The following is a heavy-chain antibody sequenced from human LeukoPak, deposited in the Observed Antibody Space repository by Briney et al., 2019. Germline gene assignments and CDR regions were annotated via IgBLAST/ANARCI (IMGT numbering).Heavy chain of an antibody. CDR3: ARSYSSAWTALGY. J-gene: IGHJ4*02. CDR2: IKQDGSEK. D-gene: IGHD6-19*01. V-gene: IGHV3-7*01. CDR1: GFTFSSYW. Sequence: GGSLRLSCAASGFTFSSYWMSWVRQAPGKGLEWVANIKQDGSEKYYVDSVKGRFTISRDNAKNSLYLQMNSLRAEDTAVYYCARSYSSAWTALGYWGQGTLVTVSS.